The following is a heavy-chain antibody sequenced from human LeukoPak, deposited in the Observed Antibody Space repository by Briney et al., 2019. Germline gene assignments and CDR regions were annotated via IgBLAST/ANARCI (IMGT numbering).Heavy chain of an antibody. Sequence: PGGSLRLSCAASGFTVSSKYMSWVRQAPGKGLEWVSVIYSSGITYYADSVKGRFTISRDNSKNTLYLQMNSLRAEDTAVYYCAREGYTSGWYRLWGQGTLVTVSS. J-gene: IGHJ4*02. D-gene: IGHD6-19*01. V-gene: IGHV3-53*01. CDR3: AREGYTSGWYRL. CDR1: GFTVSSKY. CDR2: IYSSGIT.